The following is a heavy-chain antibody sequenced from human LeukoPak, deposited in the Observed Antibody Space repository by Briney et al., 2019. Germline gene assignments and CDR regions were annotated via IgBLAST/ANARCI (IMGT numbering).Heavy chain of an antibody. CDR3: ARFYDFWSGRTGFDP. J-gene: IGHJ5*02. V-gene: IGHV4-30-4*08. Sequence: SETLSLTCTVSGGSISSGDYYWSWIRQPPGKGLEWIGYIYYSGSTYYNPSLKSRVTISVDTSKNQFSLKLSSVTAADTAVYYCARFYDFWSGRTGFDPWGQGTLVTVSS. D-gene: IGHD3-3*01. CDR1: GGSISSGDYY. CDR2: IYYSGST.